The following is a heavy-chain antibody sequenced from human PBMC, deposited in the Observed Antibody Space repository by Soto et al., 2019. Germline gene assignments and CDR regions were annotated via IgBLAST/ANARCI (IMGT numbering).Heavy chain of an antibody. CDR1: GGSLSRYY. Sequence: PSETLSLTCTVPGGSLSRYYWSWFRQPPGKGLEGIGYIYYSGSTNYNPSLKSRVTISVDTSKNQFSLKLSSVTAADTAVYYCARLHGGWRTSLGAFDIWGQGTMVTVSS. CDR2: IYYSGST. V-gene: IGHV4-59*08. D-gene: IGHD3-16*01. CDR3: ARLHGGWRTSLGAFDI. J-gene: IGHJ3*02.